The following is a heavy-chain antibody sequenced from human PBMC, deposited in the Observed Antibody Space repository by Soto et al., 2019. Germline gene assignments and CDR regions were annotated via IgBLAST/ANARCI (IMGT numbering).Heavy chain of an antibody. CDR3: ARDWQYCSGGSCYSGAFDL. V-gene: IGHV1-69*04. J-gene: IGHJ3*01. D-gene: IGHD2-15*01. Sequence: SVKVSWKASGGTFSSYTISLVRQAPGQGLEWMGRIIPILGIANYAQKFQGRVTITADKSTSTAYMELSSLRSEDTAVYYCARDWQYCSGGSCYSGAFDLWGQGTMVTVSS. CDR1: GGTFSSYT. CDR2: IIPILGIA.